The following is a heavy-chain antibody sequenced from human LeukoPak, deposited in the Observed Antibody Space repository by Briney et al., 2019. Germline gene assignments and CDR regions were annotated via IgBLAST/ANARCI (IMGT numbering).Heavy chain of an antibody. CDR1: GGSISSGSYY. V-gene: IGHV4-61*02. D-gene: IGHD3-10*01. CDR3: ARNLGRGDYFDY. Sequence: SETLSLTCTVSGGSISSGSYYWSWIRQPAGKGLEWIGRIYTSGSTNYNPSLKSRVTISVDTSKNQFSLKLSSVTAADTAVYYCARNLGRGDYFDYWGQGTLVTVSS. J-gene: IGHJ4*02. CDR2: IYTSGST.